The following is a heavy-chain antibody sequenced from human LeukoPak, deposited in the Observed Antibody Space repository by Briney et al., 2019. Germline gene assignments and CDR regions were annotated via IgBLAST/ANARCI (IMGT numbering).Heavy chain of an antibody. J-gene: IGHJ4*02. CDR2: ISSSSSHI. CDR1: GFTLSSYS. D-gene: IGHD4-17*01. Sequence: GGSLRLSCAVSGFTLSSYSMNWVRQAPGKGLEWVSSISSSSSHIYYADSVKGRFTISRDNSKNTLYLQMNSLRAEDTAMYYCAKAARTTVTYSFDSWGQGTLVTVSS. CDR3: AKAARTTVTYSFDS. V-gene: IGHV3-21*04.